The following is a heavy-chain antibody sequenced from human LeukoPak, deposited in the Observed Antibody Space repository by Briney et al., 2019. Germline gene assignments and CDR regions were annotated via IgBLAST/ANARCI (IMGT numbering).Heavy chain of an antibody. CDR2: ISGSGGST. CDR3: AKDPYSSSWYALNWFDP. Sequence: GGSLRLSCAASGFTFSSYAMSWVRQAPGKGLEWVSAISGSGGSTYYADSVKGRFTISRDNSKNTLYLQMSSLRAEDTAVYYCAKDPYSSSWYALNWFDPWGQGTLVTVSS. CDR1: GFTFSSYA. J-gene: IGHJ5*02. D-gene: IGHD6-13*01. V-gene: IGHV3-23*01.